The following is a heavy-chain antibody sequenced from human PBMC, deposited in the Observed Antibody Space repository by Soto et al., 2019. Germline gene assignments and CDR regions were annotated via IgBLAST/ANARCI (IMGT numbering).Heavy chain of an antibody. CDR1: GYTFSSYI. J-gene: IGHJ4*02. V-gene: IGHV3-30-3*01. D-gene: IGHD3-10*01. CDR3: AREGGEIWFGELRRRLDY. CDR2: ISYDGYNT. Sequence: QVQLVESGGGVVQPGRSLRLSCAVSGYTFSSYIMYWVRQAPGKGLEWVAGISYDGYNTYYTDSVKGRFTISRDNSKNTLALQMNSLRVEDTAIYYCAREGGEIWFGELRRRLDYWGQGTLVTVSS.